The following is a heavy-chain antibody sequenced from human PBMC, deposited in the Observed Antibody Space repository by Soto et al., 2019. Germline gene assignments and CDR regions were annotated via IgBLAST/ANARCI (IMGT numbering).Heavy chain of an antibody. V-gene: IGHV3-74*01. CDR3: ARDPGIKIFGVVIPSGYDP. CDR1: GFTFSSYW. Sequence: VSLRLSCAASGFTFSSYWMHWVRQAPGKGLVWVSRINSDGSSTSYADSVKGRFTISRDNAKNTLYLQMNSLRAEDTAVYYCARDPGIKIFGVVIPSGYDPWGQGTLVTVSS. D-gene: IGHD3-3*01. CDR2: INSDGSST. J-gene: IGHJ5*02.